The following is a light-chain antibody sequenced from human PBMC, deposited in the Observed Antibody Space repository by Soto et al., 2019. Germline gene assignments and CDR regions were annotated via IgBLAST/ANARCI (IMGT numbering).Light chain of an antibody. J-gene: IGKJ4*01. V-gene: IGKV1-12*01. CDR3: QHANSFPLT. Sequence: DIQMTQSPSSVSASVGDRVTITCRASQGISSLLAWYQQKPGKAPNLLIHTASSLQSGVPSRLSGSGSGTDFYLTISSLQPEDFATYYCQHANSFPLTFGGGTKVEIK. CDR1: QGISSL. CDR2: TAS.